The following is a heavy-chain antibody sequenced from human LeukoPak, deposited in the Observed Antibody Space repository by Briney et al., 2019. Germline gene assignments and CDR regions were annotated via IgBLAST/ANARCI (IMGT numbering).Heavy chain of an antibody. J-gene: IGHJ4*02. CDR1: GDSMSNFY. D-gene: IGHD2-2*01. Sequence: SETLSLTCSVSGDSMSNFYWSWIRQPPGQGLEWVESIYYSGSTNYNPSLKSRVTISVDTSKNQFSLKLSSVTAADTAVYYCARDYCTTTRCYPNYFDYWGQGTLVTVSS. CDR2: IYYSGST. CDR3: ARDYCTTTRCYPNYFDY. V-gene: IGHV4-59*13.